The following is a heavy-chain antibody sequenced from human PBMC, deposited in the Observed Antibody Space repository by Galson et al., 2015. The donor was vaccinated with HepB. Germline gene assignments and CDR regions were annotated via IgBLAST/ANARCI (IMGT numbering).Heavy chain of an antibody. CDR3: ASRDFYASGTYIDY. CDR2: ISSSGST. V-gene: IGHV4-39*01. Sequence: SETLSLTCTVSGGSISKSVYFWGWIRQSPGKGLEWIGTISSSGSTYYNPSLKSRVTISVDTSKNQFSLKLSPVTAADTAMYYCASRDFYASGTYIDYWGQGILVTVSS. J-gene: IGHJ4*02. CDR1: GGSISKSVYF. D-gene: IGHD3-10*01.